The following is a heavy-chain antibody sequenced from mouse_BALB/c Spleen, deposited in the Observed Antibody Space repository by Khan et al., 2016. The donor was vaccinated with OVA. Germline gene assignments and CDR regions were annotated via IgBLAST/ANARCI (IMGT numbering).Heavy chain of an antibody. V-gene: IGHV3-1*02. Sequence: EVQLQESGPDLVKPSQSLSLTCTVTGYSITSGYSWHWIRQFPGNKLEWLGYIYYRGSLNYNPSLKSRFSITRDTSKNQFFLQLNSVTTEDTATYTCARDGNYMDYWGQGTSVTVSS. J-gene: IGHJ4*01. CDR2: IYYRGSL. CDR3: ARDGNYMDY. D-gene: IGHD2-1*01. CDR1: GYSITSGYS.